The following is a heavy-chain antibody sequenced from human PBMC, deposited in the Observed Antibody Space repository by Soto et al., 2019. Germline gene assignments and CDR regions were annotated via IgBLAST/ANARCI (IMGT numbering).Heavy chain of an antibody. D-gene: IGHD3-10*01. CDR3: ASGRDSRGWTGDFGY. Sequence: QVQLVQSGAEVKKPGASVKVSCKAPGYTFVSFDIKWVRQATAQGLAGVGWLNPTSGNTGYAQKFQARVTLTLNTSMSKAYLELTSLRSEDTAEYFCASGRDSRGWTGDFGYWGQATLVTVSS. J-gene: IGHJ4*02. V-gene: IGHV1-8*01. CDR1: GYTFVSFD. CDR2: LNPTSGNT.